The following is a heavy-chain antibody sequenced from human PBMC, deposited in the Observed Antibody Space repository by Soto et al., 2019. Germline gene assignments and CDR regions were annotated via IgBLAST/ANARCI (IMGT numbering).Heavy chain of an antibody. CDR2: IYYSGST. V-gene: IGHV4-61*01. CDR3: ARTRSGDFDY. D-gene: IGHD1-26*01. J-gene: IGHJ4*02. CDR1: GGSVSSGSYY. Sequence: SETLSLTCTVSGGSVSSGSYYWSLIRQPPGKGLEWIGYIYYSGSTNYNPSLKSRVTISVDTSKNQFSLKLSSVTAADTAVYYCARTRSGDFDYWGQGTLVTVSS.